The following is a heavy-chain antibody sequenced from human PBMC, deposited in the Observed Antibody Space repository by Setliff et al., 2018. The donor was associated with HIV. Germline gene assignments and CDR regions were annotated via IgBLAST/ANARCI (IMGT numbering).Heavy chain of an antibody. CDR3: ARANVPYSNFWSFSYSLPYYFDY. J-gene: IGHJ4*02. V-gene: IGHV1-8*02. CDR1: GYTFSSYD. CDR2: MNPNSGNT. D-gene: IGHD3-3*01. Sequence: GASVKVSCKPSGYTFSSYDINWVRQATGQGLEWMGWMNPNSGNTGYAQKFQGRVTMTTDTSTSTAYMELRGLRSDDTAVYYCARANVPYSNFWSFSYSLPYYFDYWGQGTLVTVSS.